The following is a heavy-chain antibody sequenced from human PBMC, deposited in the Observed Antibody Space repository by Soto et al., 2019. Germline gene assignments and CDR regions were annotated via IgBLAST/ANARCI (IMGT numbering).Heavy chain of an antibody. CDR2: IYDSVNT. CDR1: GDSLSIGGDY. J-gene: IGHJ4*02. D-gene: IGHD3-3*02. CDR3: ARVGNRGYFAILPDY. V-gene: IGHV4-31*03. Sequence: SETLALSCTVSGDSLSIGGDYWSWIRQHPGKGLEWIGHIYDSVNTYYSPSLRSRVTISADMSKNQFSLNLRSVTAADTAVYYCARVGNRGYFAILPDYWGQGTLVTVSS.